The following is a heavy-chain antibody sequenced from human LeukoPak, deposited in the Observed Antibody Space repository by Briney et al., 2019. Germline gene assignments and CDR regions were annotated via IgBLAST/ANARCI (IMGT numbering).Heavy chain of an antibody. J-gene: IGHJ3*02. V-gene: IGHV1-46*01. D-gene: IGHD6-6*01. CDR3: ARVTYLSTAARLNAFDI. Sequence: ASVKVSCKASGYTFTSYYMHWVRQAPGQGLEWMGIINPSGGSTSYAQKFQGRVTMTRDTSTSTVYMELSSLRSEDTAVYYCARVTYLSTAARLNAFDIWGQGTMVTVSS. CDR2: INPSGGST. CDR1: GYTFTSYY.